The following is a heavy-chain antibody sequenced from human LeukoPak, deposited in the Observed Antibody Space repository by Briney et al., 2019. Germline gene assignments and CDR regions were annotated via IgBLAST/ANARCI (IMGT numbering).Heavy chain of an antibody. CDR2: ISYDGSNK. J-gene: IGHJ6*03. CDR3: ARDFQEVYYYYMDV. CDR1: GFTFSSYA. Sequence: GGSLRLSCAASGFTFSSYAMHWVRQAPGKGLEWVAVISYDGSNKYYADSVEGRSTISRDNSKNTLYLQMNSLRAEDTAVYYCARDFQEVYYYYMDVWGKGTTVTVSS. V-gene: IGHV3-30-3*01.